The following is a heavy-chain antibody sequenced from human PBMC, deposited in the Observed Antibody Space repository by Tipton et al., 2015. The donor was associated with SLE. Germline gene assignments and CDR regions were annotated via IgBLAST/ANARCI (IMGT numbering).Heavy chain of an antibody. J-gene: IGHJ4*02. CDR1: GGSISSYF. V-gene: IGHV4-59*01. CDR3: ARVSGGSSAWWFDY. CDR2: ISYSGST. Sequence: LRLSCTVSGGSISSYFWSWIRQPPGKGLEWIGYISYSGSTNYNPSLKSRVTISVDTSKNQFSLKLSSVTAADTAVYYCARVSGGSSAWWFDYWGQGTLVTVSS. D-gene: IGHD2-15*01.